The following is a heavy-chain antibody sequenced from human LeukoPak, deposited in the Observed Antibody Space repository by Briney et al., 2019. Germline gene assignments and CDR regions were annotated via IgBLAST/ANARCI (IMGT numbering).Heavy chain of an antibody. D-gene: IGHD2-15*01. CDR1: GGSISSSSYY. CDR2: IYYSGRT. CDR3: ARQVVVAATSVILY. V-gene: IGHV4-39*01. J-gene: IGHJ4*02. Sequence: SETLSLTCTISGGSISSSSYYWGWIRQPPGKGLEWIGNIYYSGRTYYNPSLKSRVTISVDTSKNDFSLKLSSVTAADTAVYYCARQVVVAATSVILYWGQGTLVTVSS.